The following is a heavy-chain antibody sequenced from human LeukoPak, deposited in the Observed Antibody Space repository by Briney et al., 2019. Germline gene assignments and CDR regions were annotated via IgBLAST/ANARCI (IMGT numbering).Heavy chain of an antibody. CDR3: ARRPSDYGDYVSYYDY. Sequence: GGSLTLSCAASGFSFISYGMHWVRHAPGKGLEWVGVISDDGRSKDYPDSVKSRFTISIDHSKDTLYLQLNSLRDEDTAVYYCARRPSDYGDYVSYYDYWGQGTLVTVSS. CDR2: ISDDGRSK. CDR1: GFSFISYG. V-gene: IGHV3-30*03. D-gene: IGHD4-17*01. J-gene: IGHJ4*02.